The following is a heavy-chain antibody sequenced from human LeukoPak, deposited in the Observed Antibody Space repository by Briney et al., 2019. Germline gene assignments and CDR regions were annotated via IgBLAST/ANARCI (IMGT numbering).Heavy chain of an antibody. CDR2: ISAYNGNT. D-gene: IGHD6-13*01. CDR1: RYTFTSYG. Sequence: ASVKVSCKASRYTFTSYGISWVRQAPGQGLEWMGWISAYNGNTNYAQKLQGRVTMTTDTSTSTAYMELRSLRSDDTAVYYCARVRAVPTIAAAGTSYYYGMDVWGQGTTVTVSS. J-gene: IGHJ6*02. V-gene: IGHV1-18*01. CDR3: ARVRAVPTIAAAGTSYYYGMDV.